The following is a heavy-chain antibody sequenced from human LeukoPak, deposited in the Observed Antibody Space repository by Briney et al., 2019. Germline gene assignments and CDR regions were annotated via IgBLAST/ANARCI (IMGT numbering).Heavy chain of an antibody. CDR1: GFTFSNYA. CDR3: ARGHLSSWPKGAFDI. J-gene: IGHJ3*02. D-gene: IGHD6-13*01. V-gene: IGHV3-23*01. CDR2: ISGSGGST. Sequence: AGGSLRLSCAASGFTFSNYAMNWVRQAPGKGLEWVAAISGSGGSTSYADSVKGRFTISRESAKNSLYLQMNSLRAEDTAVYYCARGHLSSWPKGAFDIWGQGTMVTVSS.